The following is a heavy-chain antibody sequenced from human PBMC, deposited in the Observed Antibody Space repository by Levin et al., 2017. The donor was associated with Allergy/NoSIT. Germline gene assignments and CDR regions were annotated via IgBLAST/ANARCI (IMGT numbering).Heavy chain of an antibody. CDR2: IWYDGSNK. CDR1: GFTFSSYG. Sequence: GESLKISCAASGFTFSSYGMHWVRQAPGKGLEWVAVIWYDGSNKYYADSVKGRFTISRDNSKNTLYLQMNSLRAEDTAVYYCAREEDIVVVVAATTYWGQGTLVTVSS. CDR3: AREEDIVVVVAATTY. V-gene: IGHV3-33*01. D-gene: IGHD2-15*01. J-gene: IGHJ4*02.